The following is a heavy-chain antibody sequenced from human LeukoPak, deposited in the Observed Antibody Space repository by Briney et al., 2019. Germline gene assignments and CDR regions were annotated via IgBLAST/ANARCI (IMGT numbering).Heavy chain of an antibody. D-gene: IGHD5-12*01. CDR1: VDSINSHH. CDR2: MCYSGST. V-gene: IGHV4-59*11. Sequence: PSETLSLTCTVSVDSINSHHWTWIRQPPGKGVEWIGYMCYSGSTKYNPSPKSRVAISIDTSKNQFSLKLSSVSAADTAVYYCARDTYDYYFDPWGQGTLVTVSS. J-gene: IGHJ5*02. CDR3: ARDTYDYYFDP.